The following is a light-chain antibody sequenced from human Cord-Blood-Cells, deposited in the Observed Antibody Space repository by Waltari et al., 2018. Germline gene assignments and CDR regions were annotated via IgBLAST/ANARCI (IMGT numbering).Light chain of an antibody. CDR2: GAS. V-gene: IGKV3-20*01. CDR1: QSVSSSY. J-gene: IGKJ2*03. CDR3: QQYGSSPPYS. Sequence: ELVLKQSPGTLSLSPGVRDTLSCRASQSVSSSYLAWYQQKPGQAPRLLIYGASSRATGIPDGFSGSGSGTDLTLTISRLEPEDFAVYYCQQYGSSPPYSFGQGTKLEIK.